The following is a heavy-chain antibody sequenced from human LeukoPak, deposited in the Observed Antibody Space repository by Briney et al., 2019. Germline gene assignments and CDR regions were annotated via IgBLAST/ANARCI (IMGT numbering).Heavy chain of an antibody. CDR2: IQYDGSNQ. V-gene: IGHV3-30*02. CDR1: GFTFSTYG. J-gene: IGHJ6*03. D-gene: IGHD2-2*01. CDR3: AKGYCSSTSCYALLDYYYYYMDV. Sequence: QAGGSLRLSCAASGFTFSTYGMHWVRQAPGKGLEWVAYIQYDGSNQQYADSVKGRFIISRDRSKNIPYLQMNSLRAEDTAVYYCAKGYCSSTSCYALLDYYYYYMDVWGKGTTVTVSS.